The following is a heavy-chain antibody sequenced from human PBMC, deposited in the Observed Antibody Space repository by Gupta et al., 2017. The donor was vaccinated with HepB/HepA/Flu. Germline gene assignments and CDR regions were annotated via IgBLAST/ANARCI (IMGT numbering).Heavy chain of an antibody. J-gene: IGHJ6*02. D-gene: IGHD3-9*01. CDR2: ISSSGSTI. V-gene: IGHV3-48*03. CDR1: GFTFSSYE. Sequence: EVQLVEAGGGLVQPGGSLRLSCAASGFTFSSYEMNWVRQAPGKGLEWVSYISSSGSTIYYADSVKGRFTISRDNAKNSLYPQMNSLRAEDTAVYYCARGGAYYDILTGSYGMDVWGQGTTVTVSS. CDR3: ARGGAYYDILTGSYGMDV.